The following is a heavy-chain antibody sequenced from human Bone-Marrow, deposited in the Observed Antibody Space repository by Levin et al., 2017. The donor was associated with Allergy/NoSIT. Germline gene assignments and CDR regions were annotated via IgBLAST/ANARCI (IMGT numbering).Heavy chain of an antibody. CDR1: GGSVNSANSY. CDR2: IYYSGST. D-gene: IGHD4-17*01. V-gene: IGHV4-61*01. Sequence: SETLSLTCTVSGGSVNSANSYWSWIRQSPGKGLEWIGYIYYSGSTNYNPSLKSRLTIAVDTSKNQFSLKLRSVTAADTAVYYCARDRDGYGGYAYSFPLYYNGMDVWGQGTTVTVSS. CDR3: ARDRDGYGGYAYSFPLYYNGMDV. J-gene: IGHJ6*02.